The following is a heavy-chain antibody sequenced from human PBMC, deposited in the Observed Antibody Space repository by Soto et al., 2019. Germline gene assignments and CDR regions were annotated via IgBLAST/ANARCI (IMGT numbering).Heavy chain of an antibody. CDR3: ARDPREKLGYSYGFDY. CDR1: GGAFSDYY. Sequence: PSETLSLTCAVYGGAFSDYYWSWIRQPPGKGLEWIGEINHSGSTNYNPSLKSRVTISVDTSKNQFSLKLSSVTAADTAVYYCARDPREKLGYSYGFDYWGQGTLVTVS. D-gene: IGHD5-18*01. J-gene: IGHJ4*02. V-gene: IGHV4-34*01. CDR2: INHSGST.